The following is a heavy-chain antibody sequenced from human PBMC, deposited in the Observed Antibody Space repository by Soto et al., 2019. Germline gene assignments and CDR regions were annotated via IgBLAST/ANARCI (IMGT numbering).Heavy chain of an antibody. Sequence: PGGSLRLSCEASGFTFSRYPLHWVRQAPGKGLEWVAVISYDGSEKYPADSVKGRISISRDNSKNTLYLQLNSLRAEDTAVYYCLRGNSGYGNFDYWGQGTRVTVSS. V-gene: IGHV3-30-3*01. CDR3: LRGNSGYGNFDY. D-gene: IGHD5-12*01. CDR2: ISYDGSEK. CDR1: GFTFSRYP. J-gene: IGHJ4*02.